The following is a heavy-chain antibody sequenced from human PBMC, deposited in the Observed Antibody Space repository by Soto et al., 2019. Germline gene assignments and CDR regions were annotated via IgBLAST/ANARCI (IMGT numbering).Heavy chain of an antibody. Sequence: ASVKVSCKASGYTFTSYYMHWVRQAPGQGLEWMGIINPSGGSTSYAQKFQGRVTMTRDTSTSTVYMELSSLRSEDTAVYYCARGPKGYCSGGSCPGNYMDVWGQGTTVTVSS. D-gene: IGHD2-15*01. J-gene: IGHJ6*02. CDR2: INPSGGST. CDR3: ARGPKGYCSGGSCPGNYMDV. V-gene: IGHV1-46*01. CDR1: GYTFTSYY.